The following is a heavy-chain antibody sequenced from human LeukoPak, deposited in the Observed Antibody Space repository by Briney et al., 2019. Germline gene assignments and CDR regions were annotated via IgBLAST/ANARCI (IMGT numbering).Heavy chain of an antibody. CDR1: GYTFTDYA. J-gene: IGHJ4*02. CDR2: ITTGRGET. V-gene: IGHV1-3*03. Sequence: GASVKVSCKASGYTFTDYALHWVRQAPGQSPEWMGWITTGRGETRYSQEFQRRITFTRDTSASTVYMDLSDLRSEDTAVYYCARGGKQWRGGNYFDSWGQGTLVAGSS. D-gene: IGHD6-19*01. CDR3: ARGGKQWRGGNYFDS.